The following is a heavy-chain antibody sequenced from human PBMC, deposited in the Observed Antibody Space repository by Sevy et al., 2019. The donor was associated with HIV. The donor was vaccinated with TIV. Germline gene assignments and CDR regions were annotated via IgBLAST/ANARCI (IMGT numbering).Heavy chain of an antibody. CDR1: GGTFSSYA. V-gene: IGHV1-69*15. CDR2: IIPIFGTA. D-gene: IGHD6-13*01. CDR3: ARAGGIIAAAGTGDYYMDV. J-gene: IGHJ6*03. Sequence: VKVSCKASGGTFSSYAISWVRQAPGQGLEWMGRIIPIFGTANYAQKFQGRVTITADESTSTAYMELSSLRAEDTAVYYCARAGGIIAAAGTGDYYMDVWGKGTTATVSS.